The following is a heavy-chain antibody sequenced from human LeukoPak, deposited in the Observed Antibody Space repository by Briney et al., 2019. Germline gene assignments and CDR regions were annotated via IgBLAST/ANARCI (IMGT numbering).Heavy chain of an antibody. CDR3: ARDSDFGVVIPITPSDY. V-gene: IGHV4-39*07. D-gene: IGHD3-3*01. CDR2: IYYSGST. CDR1: GGSISSSSYY. Sequence: SETLSLTCTVSGGSISSSSYYWGWIRQPPGKVLEWIGSIYYSGSTYYNPSLKSRVTISVDTSKNQFSLKLSSVTAADTAVYYCARDSDFGVVIPITPSDYWGQGTLVTVSS. J-gene: IGHJ4*02.